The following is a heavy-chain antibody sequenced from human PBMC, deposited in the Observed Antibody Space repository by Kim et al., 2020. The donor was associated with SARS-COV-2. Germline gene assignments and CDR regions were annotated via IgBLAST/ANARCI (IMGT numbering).Heavy chain of an antibody. J-gene: IGHJ4*02. Sequence: SETLSLTCAVSGQSITSGYYWGWIRQPPGKGLEWIGTTHHSGNTYYNPSLKSRVTMSVDTSKNQFSLNLNSVTAADTAVYYCASDSHTYYRFDHWGQGAVASVSP. CDR2: THHSGNT. V-gene: IGHV4-38-2*01. CDR3: ASDSHTYYRFDH. D-gene: IGHD1-26*01. CDR1: GQSITSGYY.